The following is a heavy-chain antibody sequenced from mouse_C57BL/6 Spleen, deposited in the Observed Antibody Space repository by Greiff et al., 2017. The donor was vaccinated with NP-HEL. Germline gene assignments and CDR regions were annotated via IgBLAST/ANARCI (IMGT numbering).Heavy chain of an antibody. CDR1: GFNIKDYY. D-gene: IGHD2-1*01. V-gene: IGHV14-1*01. Sequence: EVQLQQSGAELVRPGASVKLSCTASGFNIKDYYMHWVKQRPEQGLEWIGRIDPEDGDTEYAPKFQGKATMTADTSSNTAYLQLSSLTSEDTAVYYCTRGNYVDYAMDYWGQGTSVTVSS. CDR3: TRGNYVDYAMDY. J-gene: IGHJ4*01. CDR2: IDPEDGDT.